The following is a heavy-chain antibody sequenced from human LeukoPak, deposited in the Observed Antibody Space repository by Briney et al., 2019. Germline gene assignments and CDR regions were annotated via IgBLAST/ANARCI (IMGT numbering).Heavy chain of an antibody. CDR3: AKAIKYYDFWSGPYFDY. CDR1: GFTFSSYA. J-gene: IGHJ4*02. CDR2: ISGSGGST. Sequence: LSGGSLRLSCAASGFTFSSYAMSWVRQAPGKGLEWVSAISGSGGSTYYADSVKGRFTISRDNSKNTLYLQMNSLRAEDTAVYYCAKAIKYYDFWSGPYFDYWGQGTLVTVSS. V-gene: IGHV3-23*01. D-gene: IGHD3-3*01.